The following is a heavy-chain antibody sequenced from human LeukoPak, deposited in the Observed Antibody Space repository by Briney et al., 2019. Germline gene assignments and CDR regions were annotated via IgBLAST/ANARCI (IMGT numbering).Heavy chain of an antibody. J-gene: IGHJ2*01. CDR1: GFTFDDYG. CDR3: ARGRQGAKTRYFDL. Sequence: PGGSLRLSCAASGFTFDDYGMSWVRQAPGKGLEWVSGINWNGGSTGYANSVKGRFTISRDNSKNTLYLQMGSLRAEDMAVYYCARGRQGAKTRYFDLWGRGTRVTVSS. D-gene: IGHD1-26*01. V-gene: IGHV3-20*04. CDR2: INWNGGST.